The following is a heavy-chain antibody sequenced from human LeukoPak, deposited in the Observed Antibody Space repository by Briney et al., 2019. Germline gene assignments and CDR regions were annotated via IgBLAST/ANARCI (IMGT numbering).Heavy chain of an antibody. CDR3: AKDGVILAPGVYWYMDV. D-gene: IGHD3-16*02. J-gene: IGHJ6*03. Sequence: GGSLRLSCAASGFTFSSYSMNWVRQAPGKGLEWVSSISSSSSYIYYADSVKGRFTISRDNSRNTLYLQMNSLTAEDTAVFYCAKDGVILAPGVYWYMDVWGRGTTVTVSS. V-gene: IGHV3-21*01. CDR1: GFTFSSYS. CDR2: ISSSSSYI.